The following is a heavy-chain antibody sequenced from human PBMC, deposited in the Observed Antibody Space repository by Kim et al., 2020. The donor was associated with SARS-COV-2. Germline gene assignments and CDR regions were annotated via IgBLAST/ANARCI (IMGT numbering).Heavy chain of an antibody. CDR3: SRGGPAAGNRWFDP. CDR1: GGSFSGYY. CDR2: INHSGST. Sequence: SETLSLTCAVYGGSFSGYYWSWIRQPPGKGLEWTGEINHSGSTNYNPSLKSRVTISVDTSKNQFSLKLSSVTAADTAVYYCSRGGPAAGNRWFDPWGQGT. V-gene: IGHV4-34*01. J-gene: IGHJ5*02. D-gene: IGHD6-13*01.